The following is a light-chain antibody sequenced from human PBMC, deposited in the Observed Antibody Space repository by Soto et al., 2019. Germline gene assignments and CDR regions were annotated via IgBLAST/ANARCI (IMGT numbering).Light chain of an antibody. CDR1: SSDVGGYNY. J-gene: IGLJ2*01. V-gene: IGLV2-14*01. Sequence: QSVLTQPASVSGSPGQSITISCTGNSSDVGGYNYVSWYQQHPGKAPKLMIYGDSNRPSGVSDRISGSKSGNTASLTISGLQAEDEADYYCRSYTSSSTLLFGGGTKLTVL. CDR2: GDS. CDR3: RSYTSSSTLL.